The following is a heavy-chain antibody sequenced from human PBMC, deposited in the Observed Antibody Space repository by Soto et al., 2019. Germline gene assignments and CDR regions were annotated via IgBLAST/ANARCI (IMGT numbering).Heavy chain of an antibody. V-gene: IGHV3-23*01. Sequence: EVQLLESGGGLVQPGGSLRLSCAASGFTFSNYAMTWVRQAPGKGLEWVSVITGSGGGTYFVDSVKGLFTISRDNSKNTVYLQMNSLRAEDTAVYYCAKRLITAAGFDYWGQGTLVTVSS. CDR3: AKRLITAAGFDY. D-gene: IGHD6-13*01. CDR1: GFTFSNYA. CDR2: ITGSGGGT. J-gene: IGHJ4*02.